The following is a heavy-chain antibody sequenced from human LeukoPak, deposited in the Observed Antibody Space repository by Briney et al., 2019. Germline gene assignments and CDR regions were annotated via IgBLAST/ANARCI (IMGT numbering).Heavy chain of an antibody. V-gene: IGHV1-18*01. CDR2: ISAYNGNT. J-gene: IGHJ4*02. D-gene: IGHD3-3*01. CDR3: VRDYAYDFWSGYPLGPTEVFDY. Sequence: GASVKVSCKTSGYSFTQSGITWVRQAPGQGLEWMGWISAYNGNTNLAQKFQGRVTMTIDTATSTVYMEVRSLRSDDTAVYYCVRDYAYDFWSGYPLGPTEVFDYWGQGTLVTVSS. CDR1: GYSFTQSG.